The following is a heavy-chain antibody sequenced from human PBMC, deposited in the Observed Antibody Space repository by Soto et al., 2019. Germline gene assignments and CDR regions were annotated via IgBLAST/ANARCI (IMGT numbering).Heavy chain of an antibody. CDR3: VRAEYCTNGVCYLPAS. CDR1: GGTFSSYA. J-gene: IGHJ5*02. V-gene: IGHV1-69*06. Sequence: QVQLVQSGAEVKKPGSSVKVSCKASGGTFSSYAISWVRQAPGQGLEWMGGIIPIFGTANYAQKFQGRVTITEDKYTSTDYMELSSLRSEDTAVYYCVRAEYCTNGVCYLPASWGQGTLVTVSS. D-gene: IGHD2-8*01. CDR2: IIPIFGTA.